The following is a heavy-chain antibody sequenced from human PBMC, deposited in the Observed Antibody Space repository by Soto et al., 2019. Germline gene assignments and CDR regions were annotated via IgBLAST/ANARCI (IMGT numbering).Heavy chain of an antibody. D-gene: IGHD3-10*01. J-gene: IGHJ2*01. V-gene: IGHV3-53*04. CDR2: IYRDGTT. Sequence: EVQLVESGGDLVQPGGSLRLSCAASGFTISSNYMSWVRQAPGKGLEWVSVIYRDGTTYYADSVKGRFTISRHNSKNTVYLQRNSLRAEDTALYYCARDLRLVGFGEYDLWGRGTLVTVSS. CDR1: GFTISSNY. CDR3: ARDLRLVGFGEYDL.